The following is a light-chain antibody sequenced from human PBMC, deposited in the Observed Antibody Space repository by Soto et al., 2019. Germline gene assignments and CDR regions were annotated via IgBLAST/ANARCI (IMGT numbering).Light chain of an antibody. CDR3: SAYTARSILV. CDR1: MRDVGAYNL. J-gene: IGLJ6*01. Sequence: QSVLTQPASVSGSAGQSITISCSGTMRDVGAYNLVSWCQQHPGTAPKLIIYEVRNRPSGISSRFSGSRSGNTASLTISGLQSDDEGDYYCSAYTARSILVFGRGTKVTAL. V-gene: IGLV2-14*01. CDR2: EVR.